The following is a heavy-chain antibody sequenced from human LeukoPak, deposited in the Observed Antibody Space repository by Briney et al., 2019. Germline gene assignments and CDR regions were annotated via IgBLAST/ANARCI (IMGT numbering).Heavy chain of an antibody. CDR1: GYTFTNYY. D-gene: IGHD2-2*01. Sequence: ASLKVSCKASGYTFTNYYISWVRQAPGRGLEWMGWISTYSGETNYAESLQGRVTMTTDTSTGTAYMELRSLSSDDTAVYYCARSYTVAVFEVGVLGFWGQGALVTVSS. CDR3: ARSYTVAVFEVGVLGF. V-gene: IGHV1-18*01. CDR2: ISTYSGET. J-gene: IGHJ4*02.